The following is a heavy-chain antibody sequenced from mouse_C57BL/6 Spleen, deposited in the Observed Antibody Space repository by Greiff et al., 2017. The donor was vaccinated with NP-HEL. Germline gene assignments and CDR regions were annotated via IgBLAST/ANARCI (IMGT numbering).Heavy chain of an antibody. V-gene: IGHV1-54*01. CDR1: GYAFTNYL. CDR3: ARWRYGSSYAMDY. Sequence: VQLQQSGAELVRPGTSVKVSCKASGYAFTNYLIEWVKQRPGQGLEWIGVINPGSGGTNYNEKFKGKATLTADKSSSTAYMQLSSLTSEDSAVYFCARWRYGSSYAMDYWGQGTSVTVSS. J-gene: IGHJ4*01. D-gene: IGHD1-1*01. CDR2: INPGSGGT.